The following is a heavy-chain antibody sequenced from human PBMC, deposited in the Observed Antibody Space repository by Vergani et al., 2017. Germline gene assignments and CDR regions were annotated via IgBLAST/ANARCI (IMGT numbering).Heavy chain of an antibody. D-gene: IGHD3-22*01. J-gene: IGHJ2*01. Sequence: QVQLVQSGAEVKKPGSSVKVSCKASGGTFSSYAISWVRQAPGQGLEWMGGIIPIFGTANYAQKLQGRVTITADESTSTAYMELSSLRSEDTAVYYCARSYYDSSGYYSYWYFDLWGRGTLVTVSS. CDR1: GGTFSSYA. CDR2: IIPIFGTA. CDR3: ARSYYDSSGYYSYWYFDL. V-gene: IGHV1-69*01.